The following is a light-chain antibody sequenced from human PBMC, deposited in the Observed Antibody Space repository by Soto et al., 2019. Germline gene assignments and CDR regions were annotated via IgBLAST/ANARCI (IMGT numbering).Light chain of an antibody. V-gene: IGKV2D-29*01. J-gene: IGKJ1*01. CDR1: QSLLHSDGKTY. CDR3: MQTKQLPVT. CDR2: EVS. Sequence: DIVMTQTPLSLSVTPGQPASISCRSSQSLLHSDGKTYFYWYLQRPGQPQRLLIYEVSNRFSGVPDRFSGGGTGTDFTLKISRVETDDVGLYFCMQTKQLPVTFGQGTKVEIK.